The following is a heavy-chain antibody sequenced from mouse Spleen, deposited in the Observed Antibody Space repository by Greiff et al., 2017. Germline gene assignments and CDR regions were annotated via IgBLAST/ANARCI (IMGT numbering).Heavy chain of an antibody. CDR2: IDPSDSYT. D-gene: IGHD2-1*01. Sequence: VKLQQPGAELVMPGASVKLSCKASGYTFTSYWMHWVKQRPGQGLEWIGEIDPSDSYTNYNQKFKGKATLTVDKSSSTAYMQLSSLTSEDSAVYYCARGDGNYWYFDVWGAGTTVTVSS. CDR1: GYTFTSYW. J-gene: IGHJ1*01. CDR3: ARGDGNYWYFDV. V-gene: IGHV1-69*01.